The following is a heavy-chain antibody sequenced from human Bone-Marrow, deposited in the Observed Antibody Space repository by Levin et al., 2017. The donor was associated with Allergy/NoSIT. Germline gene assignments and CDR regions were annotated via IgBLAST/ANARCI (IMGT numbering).Heavy chain of an antibody. CDR2: ISGGGGRT. Sequence: GGSLRLSCTASGFTFSTYAMSWVRQAPGKGLEWVSSISGGGGRTDYADSVKGRFTISSDNSKNTLYLRMNSLRVEDTAVYYCAKGMELWDIIAVGPPFDYWGQGTLVTVSS. CDR3: AKGMELWDIIAVGPPFDY. D-gene: IGHD6-19*01. CDR1: GFTFSTYA. V-gene: IGHV3-23*01. J-gene: IGHJ4*02.